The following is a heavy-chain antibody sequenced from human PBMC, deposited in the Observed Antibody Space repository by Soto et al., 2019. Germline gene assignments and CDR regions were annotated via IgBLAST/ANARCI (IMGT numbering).Heavy chain of an antibody. Sequence: QVQLQESGPGLVKPSQTLSLTCTVSGGSISSGGYYWSWIRQHPGKGLEWIGYIYYSGSTYYNPSLKIRVTISVDTSKNQFSLKLSSVTAADTAVYYCARGRVQQLAMDSWGQGILVTVSS. CDR1: GGSISSGGYY. CDR2: IYYSGST. J-gene: IGHJ4*02. V-gene: IGHV4-31*03. D-gene: IGHD6-13*01. CDR3: ARGRVQQLAMDS.